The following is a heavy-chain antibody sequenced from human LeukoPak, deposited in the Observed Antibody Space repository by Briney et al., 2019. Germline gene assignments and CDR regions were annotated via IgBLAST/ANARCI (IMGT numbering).Heavy chain of an antibody. D-gene: IGHD6-6*01. CDR3: ARRIAARYNWFDP. CDR2: IYYSGST. J-gene: IGHJ5*02. V-gene: IGHV4-39*01. CDR1: GGSISSSSYY. Sequence: SETLSLTCTVSGGSISSSSYYWGWIRQPPGKGLEWIGSIYYSGSTYYNPSLKSRVTISVDTSKNQFSLKLSSVAAADTAVYYCARRIAARYNWFDPWGQGTLATVSS.